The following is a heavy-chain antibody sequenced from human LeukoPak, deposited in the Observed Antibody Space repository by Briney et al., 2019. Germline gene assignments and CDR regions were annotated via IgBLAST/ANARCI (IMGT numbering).Heavy chain of an antibody. CDR2: ISYDGSDK. CDR3: AKHSGLYYFDY. D-gene: IGHD3-10*01. V-gene: IGHV3-30*18. CDR1: GFTFSNYG. J-gene: IGHJ4*02. Sequence: PGGSLRLSCAASGFTFSNYGMHWVRQAPGKGLEWVAVISYDGSDKYCADSVKGRFSISRDTSKNTVYLQMNSLRTEDTAVYYCAKHSGLYYFDYWGQGILVTVSS.